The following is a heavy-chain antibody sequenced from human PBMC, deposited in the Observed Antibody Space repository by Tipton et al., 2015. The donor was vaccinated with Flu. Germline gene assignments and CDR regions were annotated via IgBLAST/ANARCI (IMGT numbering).Heavy chain of an antibody. CDR1: GFTFSSYE. D-gene: IGHD1-26*01. CDR3: ARDPLGGNYYYGMDV. V-gene: IGHV3-48*03. CDR2: ISSSGSTI. Sequence: SLRLSCAASGFTFSSYEMNWVRQAPGKGLEWVSYISSSGSTIYYADSVKGRFTISRDNAKNSLYLQMNSLRAEDTAVYYCARDPLGGNYYYGMDVWGQGTTVTVSS. J-gene: IGHJ6*02.